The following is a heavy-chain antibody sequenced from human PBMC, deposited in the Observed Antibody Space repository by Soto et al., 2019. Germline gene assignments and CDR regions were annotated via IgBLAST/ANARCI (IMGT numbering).Heavy chain of an antibody. D-gene: IGHD3-16*01. Sequence: PVGSLRLSCAASGFTFSDYYMSWIRQAPGKGLEWVSYISSSSSYTNYADSVKGRFTISRDNAKNSLYLQMNSLRAEDTAVYYCARVGNHGGSYYYYGMDVWGQGTTVTVSS. CDR3: ARVGNHGGSYYYYGMDV. CDR2: ISSSSSYT. V-gene: IGHV3-11*06. CDR1: GFTFSDYY. J-gene: IGHJ6*02.